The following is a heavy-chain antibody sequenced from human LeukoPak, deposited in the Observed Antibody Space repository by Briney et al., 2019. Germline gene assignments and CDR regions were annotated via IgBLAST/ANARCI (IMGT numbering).Heavy chain of an antibody. CDR1: GFTFSSYS. Sequence: GGSLRLSCAASGFTFSSYSMNWVRQAPGKGLEWVSSISSSSGYIYYADSVKGRFTISRDNAKNSLYLQMNSLRAEDTAVYYCARVPGDYWGQGTLVTVSS. CDR3: ARVPGDY. CDR2: ISSSSGYI. V-gene: IGHV3-21*01. J-gene: IGHJ4*02.